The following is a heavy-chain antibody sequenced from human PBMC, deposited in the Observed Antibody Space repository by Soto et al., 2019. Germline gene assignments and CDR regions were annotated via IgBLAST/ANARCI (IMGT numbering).Heavy chain of an antibody. CDR2: INPSGGST. D-gene: IGHD3-10*01. Sequence: ASVKVSCKASGYTFTSYYMHWVRQAPGQGLEWMGIINPSGGSTSYAQKFQGRVTMTRDTSTSTVYMELSSLRSEDTAVYYCARDQDDYYGSGSYLGGMAVWGQGTTVTVSS. CDR3: ARDQDDYYGSGSYLGGMAV. CDR1: GYTFTSYY. J-gene: IGHJ6*02. V-gene: IGHV1-46*01.